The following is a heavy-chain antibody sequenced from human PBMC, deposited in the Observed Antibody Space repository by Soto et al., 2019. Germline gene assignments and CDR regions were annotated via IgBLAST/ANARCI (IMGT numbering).Heavy chain of an antibody. Sequence: QVQLVQSGAEVRKPGASVKVSCKASGYTFSTSGMSWLRQAPGPGLEWMGGCSTDNGDTNDAQKFQDRVTMTPDTSTSTVYMELRSLRSDDTAVYYCARAGAAPYYYYGMDVWGQGTRVTVSS. V-gene: IGHV1-18*01. CDR2: CSTDNGDT. D-gene: IGHD2-15*01. CDR3: ARAGAAPYYYYGMDV. CDR1: GYTFSTSG. J-gene: IGHJ6*02.